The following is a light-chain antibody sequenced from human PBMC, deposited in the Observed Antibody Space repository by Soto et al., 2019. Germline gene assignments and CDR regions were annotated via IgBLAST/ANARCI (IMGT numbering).Light chain of an antibody. V-gene: IGLV2-14*01. J-gene: IGLJ1*01. CDR1: SSDVGGYNY. CDR3: SSYTSSSTDV. Sequence: ALTQPASVSGSPGQSITISCTGTSSDVGGYNYVSWYQQHPGKAPKLMIYEVSNRPSGVSNRFSGSKSGNTASLTISGLQAEDEADYYCSSYTSSSTDVFGTGTKVTVL. CDR2: EVS.